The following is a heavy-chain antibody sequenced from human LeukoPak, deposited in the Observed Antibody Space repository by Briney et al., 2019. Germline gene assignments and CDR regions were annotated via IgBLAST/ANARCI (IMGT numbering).Heavy chain of an antibody. CDR3: ARLQYSNGYVDY. CDR1: GYSFTTYW. Sequence: GESLKISCKGSGYSFTTYWIAWVRQMPGKGLEWMGIIYPGDSDTRYRPSFQGQVTISADKSIATAYLQWSSLKASDTAMYYCARLQYSNGYVDYWGQGTLVTVSS. V-gene: IGHV5-51*01. CDR2: IYPGDSDT. J-gene: IGHJ4*02. D-gene: IGHD5-18*01.